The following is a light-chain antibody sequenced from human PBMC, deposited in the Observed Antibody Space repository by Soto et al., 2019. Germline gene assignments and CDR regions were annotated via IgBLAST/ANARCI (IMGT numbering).Light chain of an antibody. CDR2: ANN. CDR1: SSNLGAGYA. CDR3: QSYDSSLTVYV. Sequence: QPVLTQPPSVSGAPDQRVTISCTGSSSNLGAGYAVHWYQHLPGLAPKLLIYANNSRPSGVPDRFSGSRSGASASLAITGLQADDEADYYCQSYDSSLTVYVFGTGTKVTVL. V-gene: IGLV1-40*01. J-gene: IGLJ1*01.